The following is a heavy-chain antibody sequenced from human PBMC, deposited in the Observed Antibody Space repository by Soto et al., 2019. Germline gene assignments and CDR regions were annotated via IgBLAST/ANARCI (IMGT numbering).Heavy chain of an antibody. J-gene: IGHJ4*02. Sequence: SETLSLTCTFSVVSVSSGSYYCSWIRQPPWKGLEWIGYIYYSGSTNYNPSLKSRVTISVNTSKNQFSLKLSSVTAADTAVYYCARSHHANDYDSSGSYYPFHNWGQGTLVTVSS. CDR1: VVSVSSGSYY. CDR3: ARSHHANDYDSSGSYYPFHN. CDR2: IYYSGST. V-gene: IGHV4-61*01. D-gene: IGHD3-22*01.